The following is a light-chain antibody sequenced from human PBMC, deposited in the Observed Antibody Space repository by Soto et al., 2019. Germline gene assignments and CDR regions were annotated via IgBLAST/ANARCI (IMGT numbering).Light chain of an antibody. CDR1: QSVLYSSNNKNY. Sequence: DIVMTQSPDSLAVSLGERATINCKSSQSVLYSSNNKNYLAWYQQKPGQPPKALIYWASTRESGVTDRFSGSGSGTDFTLTISSLQAEDVAVYYCQQYYTTPWTFVQGTKVDIK. J-gene: IGKJ1*01. V-gene: IGKV4-1*01. CDR3: QQYYTTPWT. CDR2: WAS.